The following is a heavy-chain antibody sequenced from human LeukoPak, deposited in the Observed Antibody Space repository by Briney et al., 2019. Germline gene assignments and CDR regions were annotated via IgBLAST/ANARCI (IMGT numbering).Heavy chain of an antibody. CDR2: INSDGSST. CDR1: GFTFSSYW. Sequence: PGGSLRLSCSASGFTFSSYWMHWVRQAPGKGLVWVSRINSDGSSTSYADSVKGRFTISRDNAKNTLYLQMNSLRAEDTAVYYCARDWGMGSIDYWGQGTLVTVSS. D-gene: IGHD2-8*01. CDR3: ARDWGMGSIDY. J-gene: IGHJ4*02. V-gene: IGHV3-74*01.